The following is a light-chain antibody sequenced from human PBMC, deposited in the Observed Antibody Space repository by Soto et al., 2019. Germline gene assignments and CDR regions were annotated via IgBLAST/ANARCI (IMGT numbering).Light chain of an antibody. V-gene: IGKV1-39*01. CDR2: EAS. Sequence: DIQMTQSPSSLSASVGDRVTITCRASQGISTYLKWCQHRPGKAPKLLIFEASTLHSGVPSRFSASGSGTDFTLTISSLQPEDFATYYCQQTYRTRTFGPGTRVE. CDR3: QQTYRTRT. CDR1: QGISTY. J-gene: IGKJ1*01.